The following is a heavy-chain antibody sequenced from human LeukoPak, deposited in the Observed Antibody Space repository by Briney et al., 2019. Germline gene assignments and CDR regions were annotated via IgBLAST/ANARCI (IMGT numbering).Heavy chain of an antibody. D-gene: IGHD1-26*01. J-gene: IGHJ3*01. CDR1: GFTFSTYS. CDR2: ISSNSDYI. CDR3: ARVAAKLGWEREVRDPFDV. Sequence: PGGSLRLSCAASGFTFSTYSMIWVRQAPERGLEWVLSISSNSDYIYYIDSVKGRFTISRDNAKNSLYLQMNSLRAEDTAVYYCARVAAKLGWEREVRDPFDVWGQGTMVAVSS. V-gene: IGHV3-21*06.